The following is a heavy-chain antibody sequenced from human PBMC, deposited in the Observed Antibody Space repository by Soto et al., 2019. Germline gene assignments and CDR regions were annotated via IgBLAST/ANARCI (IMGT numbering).Heavy chain of an antibody. V-gene: IGHV3-23*01. CDR1: GFTFSSYA. Sequence: GGALRLSCPGSGFTFSSYAMSWVRQAPGKGLEWVSAISGSGGSTYYADSEKGRFTISRDNAKNTQYLQMNSLRAEDTAEYKCAKYFVYDSRGYLPYFDIWGQGPLLTVPS. CDR3: AKYFVYDSRGYLPYFDI. J-gene: IGHJ4*02. D-gene: IGHD3-22*01. CDR2: ISGSGGST.